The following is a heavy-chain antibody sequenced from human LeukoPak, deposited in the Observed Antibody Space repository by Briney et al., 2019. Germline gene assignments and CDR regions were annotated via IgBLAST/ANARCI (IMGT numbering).Heavy chain of an antibody. V-gene: IGHV4-34*01. J-gene: IGHJ6*02. D-gene: IGHD3-10*01. CDR1: GGSFSGYY. Sequence: SETLSLTCAAYGGSFSGYYWSWIRQPPGKGLEWIGEINHSGSTNYNPSLKSRVTISVDTSKNQFSLKLSSVTAADTAVYYCARGTYGSGSYYYYYGMDVWGQGTTVTVSS. CDR2: INHSGST. CDR3: ARGTYGSGSYYYYYGMDV.